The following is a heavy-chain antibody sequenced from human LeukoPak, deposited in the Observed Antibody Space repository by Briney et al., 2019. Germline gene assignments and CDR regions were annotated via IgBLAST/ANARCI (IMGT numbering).Heavy chain of an antibody. Sequence: PGGSLRLSCAASGFTFSSYAMHWVRQAPGKGLEWVAVISYDGSNKYYADSVKGRFTISRDNSKNTLYLQMNSLRAEDTAVYYCARDQDILSGYYSTPFDYWGQGTLVTVSS. D-gene: IGHD3-9*01. CDR1: GFTFSSYA. J-gene: IGHJ4*02. CDR3: ARDQDILSGYYSTPFDY. CDR2: ISYDGSNK. V-gene: IGHV3-30-3*01.